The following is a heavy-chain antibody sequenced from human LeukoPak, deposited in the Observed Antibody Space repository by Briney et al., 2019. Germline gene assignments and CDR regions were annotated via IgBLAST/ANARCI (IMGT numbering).Heavy chain of an antibody. Sequence: PGGSLRLSCAASEFTFSSYWMSWVRQAPGKGLEWEANIKQDGSEKYYVDSVKGRFTISRDNAKNSLYLQMNSLRAEDTAVYYCARDRNTDFWSGYYTNYCDYWGQGTLVTVSS. V-gene: IGHV3-7*01. CDR2: IKQDGSEK. J-gene: IGHJ4*02. CDR3: ARDRNTDFWSGYYTNYCDY. CDR1: EFTFSSYW. D-gene: IGHD3-3*01.